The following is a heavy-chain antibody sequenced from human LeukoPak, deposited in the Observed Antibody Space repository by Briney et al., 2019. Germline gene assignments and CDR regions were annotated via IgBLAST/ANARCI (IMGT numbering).Heavy chain of an antibody. Sequence: SETLSLTCIVSGGSISGYYWSWVRQPPGKGLEWIGYIYYSGTTNYNPSLKSRVTISVDTSKNQLSLKLSSVTAADTAVYYCARHRHYDNSGYYYLDYWGQGALVTVSS. V-gene: IGHV4-59*08. CDR2: IYYSGTT. J-gene: IGHJ4*02. CDR1: GGSISGYY. CDR3: ARHRHYDNSGYYYLDY. D-gene: IGHD3-22*01.